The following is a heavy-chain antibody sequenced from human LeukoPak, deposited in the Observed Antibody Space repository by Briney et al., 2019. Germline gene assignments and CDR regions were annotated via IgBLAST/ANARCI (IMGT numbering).Heavy chain of an antibody. Sequence: TGGSLRLSCAASGFTFSSYGMHWVRQAPGKGLEWVAVISYDGSNKYYADSVKGRFTISRDNSKNTLYLQMNSLRAEDTAVYYCARQTVGANWNDDGGGDDAFDIWGQGTMVTVSS. CDR3: ARQTVGANWNDDGGGDDAFDI. J-gene: IGHJ3*02. D-gene: IGHD1-1*01. CDR1: GFTFSSYG. V-gene: IGHV3-30*03. CDR2: ISYDGSNK.